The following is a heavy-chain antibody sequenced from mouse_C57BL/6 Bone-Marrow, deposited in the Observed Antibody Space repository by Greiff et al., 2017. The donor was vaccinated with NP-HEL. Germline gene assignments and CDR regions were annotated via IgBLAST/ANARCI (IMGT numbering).Heavy chain of an antibody. CDR1: GFTFSDYG. J-gene: IGHJ4*01. Sequence: EVHLVESGGGLVKPGGSLKLSCAASGFTFSDYGMHWVRQAPEKGMEWVAYISSGSSTIYYADTVKGRFTISRDNAKNTLFLQMTSLRSEDTAMYYCATMVFYYAMDYWGQGTSVTVSS. CDR2: ISSGSSTI. D-gene: IGHD2-3*01. CDR3: ATMVFYYAMDY. V-gene: IGHV5-17*01.